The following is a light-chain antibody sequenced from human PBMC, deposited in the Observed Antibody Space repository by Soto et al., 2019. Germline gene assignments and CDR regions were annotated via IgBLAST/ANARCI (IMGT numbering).Light chain of an antibody. Sequence: DIVFTQSPGTLSLSPGERATLSCRASQSVRSGYFAWYQQKPGQAPRLLIVGASSRATGIPDRFSCGGSGTDFTLTISRXEPEDFALYYCHQYDNSPLTFGGGTKVDIK. CDR1: QSVRSGY. CDR2: GAS. J-gene: IGKJ4*01. V-gene: IGKV3-20*01. CDR3: HQYDNSPLT.